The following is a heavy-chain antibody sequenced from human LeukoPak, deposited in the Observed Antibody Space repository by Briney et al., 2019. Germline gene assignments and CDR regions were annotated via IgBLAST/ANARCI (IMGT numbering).Heavy chain of an antibody. V-gene: IGHV3-72*01. CDR3: AREIYYYDSSGNDAFDI. Sequence: AESLTLSCAASGFTFSNHYMDWVRQPPGKGLEWVGRTRNKANSNTNEYSASVKGRFPISRDDSKTSLYLQMSSLKTEDTAVYYCAREIYYYDSSGNDAFDIWGQGTMVTVSS. D-gene: IGHD3-22*01. J-gene: IGHJ3*02. CDR2: TRNKANSNTN. CDR1: GFTFSNHY.